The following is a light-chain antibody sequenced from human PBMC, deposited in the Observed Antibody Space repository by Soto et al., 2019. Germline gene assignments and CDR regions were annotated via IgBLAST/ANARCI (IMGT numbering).Light chain of an antibody. CDR2: GAS. J-gene: IGKJ4*01. V-gene: IGKV3-20*01. CDR3: QQYGSSPLT. CDR1: QSVSSSY. Sequence: EIVLTQSPGIVSLSPGERATLSCRASQSVSSSYLAWYQQKPGQAPRLLIYGASSRATGIPDRFSGSGSGTDFTLTISRLEPEDFAVYYCQQYGSSPLTFGGGTKV.